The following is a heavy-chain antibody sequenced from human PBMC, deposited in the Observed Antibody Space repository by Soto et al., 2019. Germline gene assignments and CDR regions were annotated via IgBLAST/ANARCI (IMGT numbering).Heavy chain of an antibody. D-gene: IGHD3-10*02. J-gene: IGHJ6*02. CDR2: IYYSGST. CDR1: GGCISSGDYY. CDR3: ARCPGTYYGMDV. Sequence: SETLSLTCTVSGGCISSGDYYWSWIRQPPGKGLEWIGYIYYSGSTYYNPSLKSRVTISVDTSKNHFSLKLSSVTAADTAVYYCARCPGTYYGMDVSGQGTTVTVSS. V-gene: IGHV4-30-4*01.